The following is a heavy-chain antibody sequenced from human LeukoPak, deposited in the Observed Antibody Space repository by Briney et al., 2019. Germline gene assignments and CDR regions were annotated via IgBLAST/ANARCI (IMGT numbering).Heavy chain of an antibody. Sequence: SETLSLTCTVSGGSISSSSYYWGWHRQPPGKGLGGIGSIYYSGSTYYNPSLETRVTISVDTSKYQFSFKLSSVTAADTAVYYCARQTTVRPSSWYFDLWGRGTLVTVSS. J-gene: IGHJ2*01. V-gene: IGHV4-39*01. CDR1: GGSISSSSYY. CDR2: IYYSGST. CDR3: ARQTTVRPSSWYFDL. D-gene: IGHD4-17*01.